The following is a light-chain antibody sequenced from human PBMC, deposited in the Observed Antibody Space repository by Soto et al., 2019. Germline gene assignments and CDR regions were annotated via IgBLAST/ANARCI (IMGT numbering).Light chain of an antibody. CDR3: AAWDDSRSGQV. CDR2: SNN. J-gene: IGLJ1*01. CDR1: STNIGSNY. V-gene: IGLV1-47*02. Sequence: QSVLTQPPSASGTPGQRVTISCSGSSTNIGSNYVFWYQQLPGTAPNLLIYSNNQRPSGVLDRFSGSKSGTSASLAISGLRSEDEADYYCAAWDDSRSGQVFGTGTKLTVL.